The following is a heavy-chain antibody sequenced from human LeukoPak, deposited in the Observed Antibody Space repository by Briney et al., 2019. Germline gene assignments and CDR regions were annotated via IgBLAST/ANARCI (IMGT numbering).Heavy chain of an antibody. CDR1: GFTFSNYW. J-gene: IGHJ5*02. CDR3: ARGTYGLRIDNWFDP. Sequence: GGSLRLSCAASGFTFSNYWMSWVRQAPGKGLEFMANIKEAGSEKYYVDSVKGRFTISRDNDKNSVHLQMNNLRAEDTAVYYCARGTYGLRIDNWFDPWGQGTLVTVSS. CDR2: IKEAGSEK. D-gene: IGHD1-26*01. V-gene: IGHV3-7*01.